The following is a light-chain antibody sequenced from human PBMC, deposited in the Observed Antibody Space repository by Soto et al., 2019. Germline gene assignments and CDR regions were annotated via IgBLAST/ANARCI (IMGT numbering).Light chain of an antibody. CDR3: QQYYSTPIT. J-gene: IGKJ5*01. CDR1: QGVTTN. Sequence: EIVMTQSPGTLSVSPGERATLSCRAGQGVTTNFAWYQQKSGQSPRLLIYDVSIRATGVPARFSGTGSETDFTLTISSLQAEDVAVYYCQQYYSTPITFGQGTRLEIK. V-gene: IGKV3-15*01. CDR2: DVS.